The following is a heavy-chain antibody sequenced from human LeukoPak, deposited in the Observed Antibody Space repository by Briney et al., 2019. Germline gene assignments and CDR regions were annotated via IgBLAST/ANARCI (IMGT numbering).Heavy chain of an antibody. CDR2: ISSSGSTI. Sequence: GGSLRLSCAASGFTFSSYEMNWVRQAPGKGLEWVSYISSSGSTIYYADSVKGRFTISRDNAKNSLYLQMNSLRAEDTAVYYCARGENYDSSGYYRDYWGQGTLVTVSS. V-gene: IGHV3-48*03. CDR3: ARGENYDSSGYYRDY. J-gene: IGHJ4*02. D-gene: IGHD3-22*01. CDR1: GFTFSSYE.